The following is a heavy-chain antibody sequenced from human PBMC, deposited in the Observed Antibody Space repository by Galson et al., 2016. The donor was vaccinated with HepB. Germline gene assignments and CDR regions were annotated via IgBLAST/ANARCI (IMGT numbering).Heavy chain of an antibody. CDR2: TFYRSNWQN. CDR3: AREPPVVPPTYYYYMDV. Sequence: CAISGDSVSSNSAGWNWIRQSPSRGLEWLGRTFYRSNWQNDYAESVKSRITINPDTSKNQFSLQLNSVTPEDTAVYYCAREPPVVPPTYYYYMDVWGEGITVTVSS. D-gene: IGHD2-2*01. CDR1: GDSVSSNSAG. V-gene: IGHV6-1*01. J-gene: IGHJ6*03.